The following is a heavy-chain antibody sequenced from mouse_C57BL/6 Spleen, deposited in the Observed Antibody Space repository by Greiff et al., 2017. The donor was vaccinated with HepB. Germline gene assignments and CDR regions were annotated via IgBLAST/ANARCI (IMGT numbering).Heavy chain of an antibody. D-gene: IGHD2-2*01. CDR1: GYTFTDYA. CDR2: ISTYYGDA. CDR3: ARFYYGYDGAY. J-gene: IGHJ3*01. Sequence: QVQLQQSGPELVRPGVSVKISCKGSGYTFTDYAMHWVKQSHAKSLEWIGVISTYYGDARYNQKFKDKAKMTVDKYSSTAYMELARLTSEDSAVYYCARFYYGYDGAYWGQGTLVTVSA. V-gene: IGHV1-67*01.